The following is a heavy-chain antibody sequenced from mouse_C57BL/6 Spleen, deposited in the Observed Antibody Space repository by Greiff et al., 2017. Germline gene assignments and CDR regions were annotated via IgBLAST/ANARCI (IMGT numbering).Heavy chain of an antibody. V-gene: IGHV1-54*01. J-gene: IGHJ1*03. D-gene: IGHD1-1*01. Sequence: QVQLQQSGAELVRPGTSVKVSCKASGYAFTNYLIEWVKQRPGQGLEWIGVINPGSGGTNYNEKFKGKATLTADKSSSTAYMQLSSLTSEDSAVDFCARRYYGSRGYFDVWGTGTTVTVSS. CDR1: GYAFTNYL. CDR3: ARRYYGSRGYFDV. CDR2: INPGSGGT.